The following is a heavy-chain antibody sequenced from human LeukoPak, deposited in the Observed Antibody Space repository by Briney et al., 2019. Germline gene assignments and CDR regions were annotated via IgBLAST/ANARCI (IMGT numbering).Heavy chain of an antibody. CDR1: GFTFNLYA. J-gene: IGHJ4*02. Sequence: GGSLRLSCATSGFTFNLYAMHWVRHAPGKGLEWVALLAYDGTNEYYADSVKGRFTISRDNAKNSLYLQMNSLRAEDTAVYYCARGGTGGFDYWGQGTLVTVSS. CDR3: ARGGTGGFDY. CDR2: LAYDGTNE. D-gene: IGHD2-15*01. V-gene: IGHV3-30*04.